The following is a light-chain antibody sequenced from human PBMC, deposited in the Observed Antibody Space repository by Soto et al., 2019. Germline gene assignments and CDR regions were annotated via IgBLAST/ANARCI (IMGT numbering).Light chain of an antibody. CDR3: LQHNTFPWT. Sequence: DIQMTQSPSSLSASVGDRVTITCRASQDIRSDLAWYQQKPGKATRRLVFAASSLQTGVPSRFSGDGYATDFTLIISSLQSEDFATYYCLQHNTFPWTFGQGTKVEI. V-gene: IGKV1-17*01. CDR2: AAS. CDR1: QDIRSD. J-gene: IGKJ1*01.